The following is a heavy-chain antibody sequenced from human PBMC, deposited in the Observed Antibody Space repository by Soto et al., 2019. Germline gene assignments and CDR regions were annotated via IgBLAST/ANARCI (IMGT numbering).Heavy chain of an antibody. D-gene: IGHD5-12*01. CDR1: GFTFSSYE. CDR3: ARVLNSGYDRWYFDL. J-gene: IGHJ2*01. CDR2: ISSSGSTI. Sequence: GGSLRLSCAASGFTFSSYEMNWVRQAPGKGLEWVSYISSSGSTIYYADSVKGRFTISRDNAKNSLYLQMNSLRAEDTAVYYCARVLNSGYDRWYFDLWGRGTLVTVSS. V-gene: IGHV3-48*03.